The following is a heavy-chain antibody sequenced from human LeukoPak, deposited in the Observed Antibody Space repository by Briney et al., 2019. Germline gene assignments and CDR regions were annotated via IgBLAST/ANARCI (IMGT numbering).Heavy chain of an antibody. D-gene: IGHD2/OR15-2a*01. Sequence: PGGSLRLSCAASGFTFSSYVMHWVRQAPGKGLEWVAVISYDGSNKYYADSVKGRFTISRDNSKNTLYLQMNSLRAEDTAVYYCATNFYDGPGYWGQGTLVTVSS. CDR1: GFTFSSYV. CDR3: ATNFYDGPGY. V-gene: IGHV3-30*03. CDR2: ISYDGSNK. J-gene: IGHJ4*02.